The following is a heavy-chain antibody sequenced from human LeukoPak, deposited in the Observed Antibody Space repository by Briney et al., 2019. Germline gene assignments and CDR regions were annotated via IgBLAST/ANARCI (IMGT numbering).Heavy chain of an antibody. D-gene: IGHD6-13*01. CDR3: ARDSSSWYYAFDI. V-gene: IGHV4-4*07. Sequence: SETLSLTCTVSGGFISSYYWSWIRPPAGKGLEWVGRIYTSGSTNYNPSLKSRVTMSVDTSKNQFSLKLSSVTAADTAVYYCARDSSSWYYAFDIWGQGTMVTVSS. CDR1: GGFISSYY. J-gene: IGHJ3*02. CDR2: IYTSGST.